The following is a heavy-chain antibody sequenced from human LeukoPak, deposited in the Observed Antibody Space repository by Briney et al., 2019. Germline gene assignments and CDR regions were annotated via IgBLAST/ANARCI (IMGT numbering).Heavy chain of an antibody. CDR2: IYTSGST. CDR1: GGSISSYY. D-gene: IGHD3-10*01. Sequence: SETLSLTCTVSGGSISSYYWSWIRQPAGKGLEWIGRIYTSGSTNYNPSLKSRVTMSVDTSKNQFFLKLSSVTAADTAVYYCARDRRRITMVRGVIITGEPWYFDLWGRGTLVTVSS. V-gene: IGHV4-4*07. J-gene: IGHJ2*01. CDR3: ARDRRRITMVRGVIITGEPWYFDL.